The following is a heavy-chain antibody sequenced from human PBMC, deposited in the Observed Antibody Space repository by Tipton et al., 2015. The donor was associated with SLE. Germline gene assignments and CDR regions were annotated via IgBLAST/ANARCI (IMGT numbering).Heavy chain of an antibody. CDR2: IYYSGST. J-gene: IGHJ4*02. CDR1: GGSISSSSYY. Sequence: TLSLTCTVSGGSISSSSYYWGWIRQPPGKGLEWIGSIYYSGSTYYNPSLKSRVTISVDTSKNQFSLKLSSVTAADTAVYYCARGGVGAAGDLYFDYWGQGTLVTVSS. D-gene: IGHD2-15*01. CDR3: ARGGVGAAGDLYFDY. V-gene: IGHV4-39*01.